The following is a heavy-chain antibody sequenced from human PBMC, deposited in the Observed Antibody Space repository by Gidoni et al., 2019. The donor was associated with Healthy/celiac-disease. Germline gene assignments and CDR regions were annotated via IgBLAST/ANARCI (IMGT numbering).Heavy chain of an antibody. V-gene: IGHV4-61*01. D-gene: IGHD4-17*01. CDR3: ARWGTLTTHFDY. Sequence: QVQLQESGPGLVKPSETLSLTCTVSGGSVSSGSYYWSWIRQPPGKGLEWIGYIYYSGSTNYNPSLKSRVTISVDTSKNQFSLKLSSVTAADTAVYYCARWGTLTTHFDYWGQGTLVTVSS. CDR2: IYYSGST. J-gene: IGHJ4*02. CDR1: GGSVSSGSYY.